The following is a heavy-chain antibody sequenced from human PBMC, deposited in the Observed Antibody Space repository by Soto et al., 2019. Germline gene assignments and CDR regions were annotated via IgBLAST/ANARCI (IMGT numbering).Heavy chain of an antibody. J-gene: IGHJ6*02. CDR2: INPNSGGT. CDR1: GYTFTGYY. V-gene: IGHV1-2*04. D-gene: IGHD6-6*01. Sequence: ASVKVSCKTSGYTFTGYYMHWVRQAPGQGLEWMGWINPNSGGTNYAQKFQGWVTMTRDTSISTAYMELSRLRSDDTAVYYCARDLIAARPGYYYYYGMDVWGQGTTVTVSS. CDR3: ARDLIAARPGYYYYYGMDV.